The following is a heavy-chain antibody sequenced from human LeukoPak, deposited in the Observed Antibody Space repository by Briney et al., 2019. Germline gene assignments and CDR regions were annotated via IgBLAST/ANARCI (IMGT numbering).Heavy chain of an antibody. J-gene: IGHJ4*02. CDR3: ARAGRFDFWSGYYGYFDY. Sequence: PSETLSLTCTVSGGSISSGDYYWGWIRQPPGKGLEWIGYIYYSGSTYYNPSLKSRVTISVDTSKNQFSLKLSSVTAADTAVYYCARAGRFDFWSGYYGYFDYWGQGTLVTVSS. V-gene: IGHV4-30-4*01. CDR1: GGSISSGDYY. D-gene: IGHD3-3*01. CDR2: IYYSGST.